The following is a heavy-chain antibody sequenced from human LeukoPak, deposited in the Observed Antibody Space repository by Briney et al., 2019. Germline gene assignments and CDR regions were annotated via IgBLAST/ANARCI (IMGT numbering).Heavy chain of an antibody. CDR1: GFTFDDYG. D-gene: IGHD3-10*01. Sequence: EGSLRLSCAASGFTFDDYGMSWVRQAPGKGLEWVSGINWNGGRTGYADSVKGRFTISRDNAKKSLYVQMNSLRAEDTALYYCAREYYGSGSYYNVGYWGQGTLVTVSS. CDR2: INWNGGRT. V-gene: IGHV3-20*04. J-gene: IGHJ4*02. CDR3: AREYYGSGSYYNVGY.